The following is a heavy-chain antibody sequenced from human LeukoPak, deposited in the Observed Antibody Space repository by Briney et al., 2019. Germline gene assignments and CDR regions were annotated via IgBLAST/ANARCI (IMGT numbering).Heavy chain of an antibody. Sequence: SETLSLTCTVSGGSISSYYWSWIRQPPGKGLEWIGYIYYSGSTNYNPSLKSRVTISVDTSKNQFSLKLSSVTAADTAVHYCARLGGYSYGYFDYWGQGTLVTVSS. D-gene: IGHD5-18*01. CDR2: IYYSGST. J-gene: IGHJ4*02. CDR1: GGSISSYY. CDR3: ARLGGYSYGYFDY. V-gene: IGHV4-59*08.